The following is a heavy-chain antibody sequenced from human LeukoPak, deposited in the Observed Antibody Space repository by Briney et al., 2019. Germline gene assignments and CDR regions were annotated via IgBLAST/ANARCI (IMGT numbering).Heavy chain of an antibody. J-gene: IGHJ4*02. CDR3: ARDDNYGSGQPDD. Sequence: ASVKVSCKASGYTFTSYGISWVRQAPGQGLEWMGWISVYNGNTNYAQKLQGRVTMTTDTSTSAVYMELRSLRSDDTAVYYCARDDNYGSGQPDDWGQGTLVTVSS. V-gene: IGHV1-18*01. CDR1: GYTFTSYG. D-gene: IGHD3-10*01. CDR2: ISVYNGNT.